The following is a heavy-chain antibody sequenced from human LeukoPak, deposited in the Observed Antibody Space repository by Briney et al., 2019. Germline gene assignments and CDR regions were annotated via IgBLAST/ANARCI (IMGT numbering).Heavy chain of an antibody. CDR3: ARDSKEYSGYDFGPQNYYYMDV. CDR1: GGTFSSYA. D-gene: IGHD5-12*01. Sequence: SVKVSCKASGGTFSSYAISWVRQAPGQGLEWMEGIIPIFGTANYAQKFQGRVTITTDESTSTAYMELSSLRSEDTAVYYCARDSKEYSGYDFGPQNYYYMDVWGKGTTVTVSS. J-gene: IGHJ6*03. V-gene: IGHV1-69*05. CDR2: IIPIFGTA.